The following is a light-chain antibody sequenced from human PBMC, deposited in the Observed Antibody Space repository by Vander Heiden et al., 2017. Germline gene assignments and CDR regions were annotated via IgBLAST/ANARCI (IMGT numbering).Light chain of an antibody. CDR2: GAS. J-gene: IGKJ2*01. Sequence: EVVWPRPPPTLSVSQGDRPTLSCRASQSVSSNLAWYQQKPGQAPRLLIYGASTRATGIPARFSGSGSGTEFTLTISSLQSEDFAVYYCQQYDNWPYTFGQGTKLEIK. CDR3: QQYDNWPYT. CDR1: QSVSSN. V-gene: IGKV3-15*01.